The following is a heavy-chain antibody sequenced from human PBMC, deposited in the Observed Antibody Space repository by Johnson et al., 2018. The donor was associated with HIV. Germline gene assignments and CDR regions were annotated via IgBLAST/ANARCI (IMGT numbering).Heavy chain of an antibody. Sequence: QVQLVESGGGVVQPGSSLRLSCVASGFTFSNYAVHWVRQAPGKGLEWVAVISSDGSAKYYADSVKGPFTISRDNSKNTLYLQLNTLRAADTAVYYCARDWDAYGAFDIWGQGTMVTVSS. J-gene: IGHJ3*02. V-gene: IGHV3-30-3*01. CDR2: ISSDGSAK. CDR1: GFTFSNYA. D-gene: IGHD1-26*01. CDR3: ARDWDAYGAFDI.